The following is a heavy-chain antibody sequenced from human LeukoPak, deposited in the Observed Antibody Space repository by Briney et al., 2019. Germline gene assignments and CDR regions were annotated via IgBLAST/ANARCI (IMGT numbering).Heavy chain of an antibody. CDR2: ISGGGSKT. D-gene: IGHD3-10*01. Sequence: GGSLRLSCAASRSTFITRGMTWLRQAPGKGLEWVSTISGGGSKTYYADSVKGRFTISRDNSKKTLYLQMNSLRAEDTAVYYCAKRPWGGYSDYWGQGTLVTVSS. V-gene: IGHV3-23*01. CDR1: RSTFITRG. CDR3: AKRPWGGYSDY. J-gene: IGHJ4*02.